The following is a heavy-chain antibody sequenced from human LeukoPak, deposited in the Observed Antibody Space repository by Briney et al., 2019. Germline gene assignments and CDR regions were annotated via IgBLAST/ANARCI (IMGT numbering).Heavy chain of an antibody. CDR1: GFTFSAHY. Sequence: GGSLRLXCAASGFTFSAHYMDWVRQAPGKGLEWVGCTRNKANSYTTEYAASVKGRFTISRDDSKNSLYLQMNSLKTEDTAVYYCARVPGTTFLLSYMDVWGKGTTVTVPS. J-gene: IGHJ6*03. V-gene: IGHV3-72*01. D-gene: IGHD1-7*01. CDR3: ARVPGTTFLLSYMDV. CDR2: TRNKANSYTT.